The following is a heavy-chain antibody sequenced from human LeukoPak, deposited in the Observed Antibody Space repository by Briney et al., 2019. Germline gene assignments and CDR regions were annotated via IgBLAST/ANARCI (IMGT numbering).Heavy chain of an antibody. CDR3: ARGRRGSNTGITASGWGFHFDY. V-gene: IGHV3-9*01. CDR2: IGWNIGST. J-gene: IGHJ4*02. Sequence: GGSLRLSCAGSGFTFDDYAIHWVRQAPGKGLEWVSGIGWNIGSTGYADSVKGRFTISRDNAKNSLYLQMNSLRAEDTALYYCARGRRGSNTGITASGWGFHFDYWGQGTLVTVSS. D-gene: IGHD6-13*01. CDR1: GFTFDDYA.